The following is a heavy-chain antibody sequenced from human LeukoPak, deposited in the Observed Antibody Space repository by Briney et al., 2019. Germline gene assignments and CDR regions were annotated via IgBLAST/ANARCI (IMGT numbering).Heavy chain of an antibody. D-gene: IGHD5-12*01. CDR2: INPNSGGA. CDR1: GYTLTGYY. J-gene: IGHJ3*02. CDR3: ATTGYGGTYDALNI. V-gene: IGHV1-2*02. Sequence: GASVKVSCKASGYTLTGYYFHWVRQAPGQGLEWMGWINPNSGGANYAQKFQGRVTMTRDTSISTTYMELSRLRSDDTAVFNCATTGYGGTYDALNIWGQGTMVTVSS.